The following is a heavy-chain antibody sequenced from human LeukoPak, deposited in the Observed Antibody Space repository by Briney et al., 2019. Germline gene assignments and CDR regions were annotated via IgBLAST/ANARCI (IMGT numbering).Heavy chain of an antibody. CDR1: GGSFSAYY. D-gene: IGHD3-9*01. V-gene: IGHV4-34*01. Sequence: SETLSLTCAVYGGSFSAYYWSWIRQPPGKGLEWIGEISHSGSTSSNPSLKSRVTISVDTSKNQFSLNLTSVTSAETDVYNCARKLVYPYYDILTADYIDYYCGMDVWGKGTTVTVSS. J-gene: IGHJ6*04. CDR3: ARKLVYPYYDILTADYIDYYCGMDV. CDR2: ISHSGST.